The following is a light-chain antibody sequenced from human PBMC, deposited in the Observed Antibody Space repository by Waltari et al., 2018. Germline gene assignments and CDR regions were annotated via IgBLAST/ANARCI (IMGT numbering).Light chain of an antibody. Sequence: QSVLTQPPSASGTPGQRVTSSCSGSSSNIGRNYVYWYQQLPGPAPKLLIYRNKQRPSGVPDRFSGSKSGTSASLAISGLRSEDEADYYCAAWDDSLSGVVFGGGTKLTVL. CDR2: RNK. J-gene: IGLJ2*01. CDR1: SSNIGRNY. V-gene: IGLV1-47*01. CDR3: AAWDDSLSGVV.